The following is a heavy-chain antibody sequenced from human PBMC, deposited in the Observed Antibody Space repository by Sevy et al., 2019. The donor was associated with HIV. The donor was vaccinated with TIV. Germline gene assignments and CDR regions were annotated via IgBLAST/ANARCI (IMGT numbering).Heavy chain of an antibody. Sequence: GGSLRLSCKTSGFTFDEHAMHWVRQGPGKGLEWVSSIRWSGDSAAYADSVQGRFTISRDNIKSSLSLQMDSLRPEDTAVYFCAKSKVASVYHYYGLDVWGQGTAVTVSS. J-gene: IGHJ6*02. V-gene: IGHV3-9*01. CDR2: IRWSGDSA. CDR3: AKSKVASVYHYYGLDV. CDR1: GFTFDEHA.